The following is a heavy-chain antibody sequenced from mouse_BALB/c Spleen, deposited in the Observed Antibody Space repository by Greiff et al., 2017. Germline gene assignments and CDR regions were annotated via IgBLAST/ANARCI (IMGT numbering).Heavy chain of an antibody. CDR2: IDPYNGGT. Sequence: EVKLVESGPELVKPGASVKVSCKASGYSFTDYNMYWVKQSHGKSLEWIGYIDPYNGGTSYNQKFKGKATLTVDKSSSTAFMHLNSLTSEDSAVYYCARDYYGSRRGYYAMDYWGQGTSVTVSS. D-gene: IGHD1-1*01. J-gene: IGHJ4*01. CDR3: ARDYYGSRRGYYAMDY. V-gene: IGHV1S135*01. CDR1: GYSFTDYN.